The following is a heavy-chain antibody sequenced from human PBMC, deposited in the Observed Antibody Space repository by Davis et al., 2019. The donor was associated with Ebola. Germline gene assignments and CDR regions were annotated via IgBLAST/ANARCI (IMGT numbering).Heavy chain of an antibody. V-gene: IGHV1-8*01. CDR1: GYTFTTYD. CDR3: ARTYTNYVYFYGMNV. Sequence: ASVKVSCKASGYTFTTYDINWVRQATGQGLEWMGWMNPNSGNTGYAQKFQGRVTMTRNTSITTAYMELSSPRSEDTAVYYCARTYTNYVYFYGMNVWGQGTAVTVSS. CDR2: MNPNSGNT. D-gene: IGHD3-10*02. J-gene: IGHJ6*02.